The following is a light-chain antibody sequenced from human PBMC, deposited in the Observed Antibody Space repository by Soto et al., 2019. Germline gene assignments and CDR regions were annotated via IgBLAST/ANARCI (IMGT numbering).Light chain of an antibody. Sequence: QSALTQPRSVSGSPGQSVTISCTGTSSDVGGYNYVSWYQQHPGKAPKLMIYDVSKRPSGVPDRFSGSKSGNTASLTISGLQSEAEADYYGCSYAGSYTFYVFGTGTKLTVL. CDR3: CSYAGSYTFYV. J-gene: IGLJ1*01. CDR2: DVS. CDR1: SSDVGGYNY. V-gene: IGLV2-11*01.